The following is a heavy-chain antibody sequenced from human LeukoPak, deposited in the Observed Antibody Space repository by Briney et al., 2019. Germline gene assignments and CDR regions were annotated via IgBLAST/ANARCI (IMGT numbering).Heavy chain of an antibody. CDR3: ARGVVPPHHYYGSGSYYNVFDY. V-gene: IGHV1-46*01. Sequence: ASVKVSCKASGYTFTSYYMHWVRQAPGQGLEWMGIINPSGGSTNYAQKFQGRVTITADESTSTAYMELSSLRSEDTAVYYCARGVVPPHHYYGSGSYYNVFDYWGQGTLVTVSS. D-gene: IGHD3-10*01. CDR2: INPSGGST. CDR1: GYTFTSYY. J-gene: IGHJ4*02.